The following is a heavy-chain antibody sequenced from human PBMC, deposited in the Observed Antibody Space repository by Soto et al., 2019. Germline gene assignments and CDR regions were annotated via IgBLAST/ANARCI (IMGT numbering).Heavy chain of an antibody. CDR1: GGSISSGDYY. V-gene: IGHV4-30-4*01. CDR3: ARVTPTNLYYYGMDV. CDR2: IYYSGST. J-gene: IGHJ6*02. Sequence: QVQLQESGPGLVKPSQTLSLTCTVSGGSISSGDYYWSWIRQPPGKGLEWIGYIYYSGSTYYNPSLKSRVTISVDTSKNQFSLKLSSVTAADTAVYYCARVTPTNLYYYGMDVWGQGTTVTVSS.